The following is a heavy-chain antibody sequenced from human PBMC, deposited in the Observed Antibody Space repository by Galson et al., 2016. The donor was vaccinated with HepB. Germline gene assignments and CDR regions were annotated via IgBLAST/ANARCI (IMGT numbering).Heavy chain of an antibody. CDR2: MNPNSGNT. V-gene: IGHV1-8*01. D-gene: IGHD1-14*01. Sequence: SVKVSCKASGYTFTNYDINWVRQAPGQGLEWMGWMNPNSGNTDYAQQFQGRVTMTRNTSKNTAYMELSSPRSDDTAVYYCARGNRRQSLTYNWFDPWGQGTLVTVSS. CDR1: GYTFTNYD. J-gene: IGHJ5*02. CDR3: ARGNRRQSLTYNWFDP.